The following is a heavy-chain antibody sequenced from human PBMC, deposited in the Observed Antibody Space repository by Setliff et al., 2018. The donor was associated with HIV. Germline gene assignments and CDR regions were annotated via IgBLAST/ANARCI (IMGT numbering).Heavy chain of an antibody. CDR1: GYTFTSYG. V-gene: IGHV1-18*01. Sequence: VASVKVSCKASGYTFTSYGISWVRQAPGQGLEWMGWISAYNGNTNYAQNLQGRFTISRDDSKNIAYLQMNSLKTEDTAVYYCSRLRGYSYGLASYYYYYMDAWGKGTTVTVSS. CDR2: ISAYNGNT. D-gene: IGHD5-18*01. CDR3: SRLRGYSYGLASYYYYYMDA. J-gene: IGHJ6*03.